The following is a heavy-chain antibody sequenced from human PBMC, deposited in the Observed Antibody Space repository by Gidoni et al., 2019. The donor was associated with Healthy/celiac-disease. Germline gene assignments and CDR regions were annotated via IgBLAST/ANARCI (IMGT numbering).Heavy chain of an antibody. CDR2: ISAYKGNT. D-gene: IGHD4-17*01. CDR3: ARWRASGDYGAFDI. V-gene: IGHV1-18*01. J-gene: IGHJ3*02. CDR1: GYTFTSYV. Sequence: QLQLAQSGAEVKQTGASVKVSCKASGYTFTSYVISWVRQAPGQGLEWMGWISAYKGNTNYAQTLQGRVTMTTDTSTSTAYMELRSLRSDDTAVYYCARWRASGDYGAFDIWGQGTMVTVSS.